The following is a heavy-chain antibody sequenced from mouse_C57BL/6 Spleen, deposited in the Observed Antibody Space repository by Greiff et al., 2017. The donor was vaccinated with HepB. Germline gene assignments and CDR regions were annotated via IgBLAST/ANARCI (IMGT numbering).Heavy chain of an antibody. V-gene: IGHV3-6*01. J-gene: IGHJ1*03. CDR1: GYSITSGYY. Sequence: ESGPGLVKPSQSLSLTCSVTGYSITSGYYWNWIRQFPGNKLEWMGYISYDGSNNYNPSLKNRISITRATSKNQFFLKLNSVTTEDTAKYYCASGRVSYFHFDVWGTGTTATVSS. CDR2: ISYDGSN. CDR3: ASGRVSYFHFDV.